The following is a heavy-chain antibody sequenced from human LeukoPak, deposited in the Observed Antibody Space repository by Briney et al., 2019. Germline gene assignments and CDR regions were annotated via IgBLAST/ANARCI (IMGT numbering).Heavy chain of an antibody. CDR1: GFTFSDYY. CDR3: ARAKVGSDAFDI. J-gene: IGHJ3*02. D-gene: IGHD1-26*01. Sequence: PGGSLRLSCAASGFTFSDYYMSWIGQAPGKGLEWVSYISSSGSTIYYADSVKGRFTISRDNTKNSLYLQMNSLRAEHTAVYYCARAKVGSDAFDIWGQGTMVTVSS. V-gene: IGHV3-11*01. CDR2: ISSSGSTI.